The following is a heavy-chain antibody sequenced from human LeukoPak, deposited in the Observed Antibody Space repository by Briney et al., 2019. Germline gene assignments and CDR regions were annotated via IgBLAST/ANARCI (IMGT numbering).Heavy chain of an antibody. CDR1: GGSISSYY. D-gene: IGHD3-3*01. CDR2: IYYSGCT. J-gene: IGHJ6*02. Sequence: PSETLSLTCTVTGGSISSYYWSWIGQPPWKGLEWIGYIYYSGCTNYNPSLKSRVTISVDTSKNQFSLKLSSVTAADTAVYYCARVKYYDFWSGYYYYYYGMDVWGQGTTVTVSS. CDR3: ARVKYYDFWSGYYYYYYGMDV. V-gene: IGHV4-59*01.